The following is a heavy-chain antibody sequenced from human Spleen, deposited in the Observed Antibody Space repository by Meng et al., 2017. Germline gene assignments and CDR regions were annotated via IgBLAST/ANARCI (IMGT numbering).Heavy chain of an antibody. CDR2: INHSGST. D-gene: IGHD4-11*01. CDR1: GGAVSDYY. Sequence: QLEKWGAELLKPPETLSLTCVVSGGAVSDYYWSWIRQPPGKGLEWIGEINHSGSTNYNPSLESRATISVDTSQNNLSLQLSSVTAADSAVYYCARGPTTMAHDIDYWGQGTLVTVSS. CDR3: ARGPTTMAHDIDY. J-gene: IGHJ4*02. V-gene: IGHV4-34*01.